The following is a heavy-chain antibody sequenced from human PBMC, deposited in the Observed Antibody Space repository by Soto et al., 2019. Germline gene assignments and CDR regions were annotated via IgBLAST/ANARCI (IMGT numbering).Heavy chain of an antibody. CDR3: ARRSGSLYYYYGMDV. Sequence: PGESLKISCQGSGYSFTDYRITWVRQMPGKGLEWMGRIDPSDSYTNYSPSFQGHVTISADKSISTAYLQWSSLKASDTAMYYCARRSGSLYYYYGMDVWGQGTTVTVSS. CDR1: GYSFTDYR. D-gene: IGHD5-12*01. J-gene: IGHJ6*02. CDR2: IDPSDSYT. V-gene: IGHV5-10-1*01.